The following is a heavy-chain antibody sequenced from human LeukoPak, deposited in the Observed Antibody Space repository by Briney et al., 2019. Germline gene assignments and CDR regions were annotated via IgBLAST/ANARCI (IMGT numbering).Heavy chain of an antibody. D-gene: IGHD5-18*01. Sequence: PSETLSLTCAVYGGSFSGYYWSWIRQPPGKGLEWVSTISGSGANTYNADSVKGRFTISRDNSKNTLYLQMNSLKAEDTAVYYCAKDTPRGYNYGYFDYWGQGTLVTVSS. V-gene: IGHV3-23*01. J-gene: IGHJ4*02. CDR2: ISGSGANT. CDR1: GGSFSGYY. CDR3: AKDTPRGYNYGYFDY.